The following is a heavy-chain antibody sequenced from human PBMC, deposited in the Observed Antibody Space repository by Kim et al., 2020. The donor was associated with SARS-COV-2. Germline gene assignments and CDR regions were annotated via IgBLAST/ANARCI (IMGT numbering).Heavy chain of an antibody. Sequence: YYNPSLKRRVTISVDTSKNQFSLKLSSVTAADTAVYYCARGGLVFTAIDYWGQGTLVTVSS. CDR3: ARGGLVFTAIDY. J-gene: IGHJ4*02. V-gene: IGHV4-30-2*04. D-gene: IGHD5-18*01.